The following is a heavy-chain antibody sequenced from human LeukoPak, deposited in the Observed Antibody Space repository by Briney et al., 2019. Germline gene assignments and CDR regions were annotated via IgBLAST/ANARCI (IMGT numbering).Heavy chain of an antibody. CDR1: GYTYTGYY. V-gene: IGHV1-2*02. CDR3: ARARMRGSGATDY. CDR2: INPNSGGT. Sequence: ASVKVSCKASGYTYTGYYMHWVRQAPGQGLEWMGWINPNSGGTNYAQKFQGRVTMTRDTSISTAYMELSRLRSDDTAVYYCARARMRGSGATDYWGQGTLVTVSS. D-gene: IGHD1-14*01. J-gene: IGHJ4*02.